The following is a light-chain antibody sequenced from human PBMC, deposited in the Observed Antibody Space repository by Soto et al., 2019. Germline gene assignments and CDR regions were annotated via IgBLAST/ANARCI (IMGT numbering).Light chain of an antibody. CDR3: QSYDSSLNAVV. CDR2: GNS. V-gene: IGLV1-40*01. Sequence: QSVLTQPPSVSGAPGQRVTISCTGSSSNIGARYDVHWYQQLPGTAPKLLIYGNSNRPSGVPDRFSGSKSGTSASLAINGLQAEDEADYYCQSYDSSLNAVVFGGGTKLTVL. CDR1: SSNIGARYD. J-gene: IGLJ2*01.